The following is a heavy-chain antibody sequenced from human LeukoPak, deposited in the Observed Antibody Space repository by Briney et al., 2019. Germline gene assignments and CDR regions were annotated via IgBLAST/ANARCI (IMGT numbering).Heavy chain of an antibody. D-gene: IGHD1-1*01. V-gene: IGHV1-69*13. Sequence: ASVKVSCKASGGTFSSYAISWVRQAPGQGLEWMGGIIPIFGTANYAQKFQGRVTITADESTSTAYMELSSLRSDDTALYYCARDFPLDWTLDSWGQGTLVTVSS. CDR1: GGTFSSYA. CDR3: ARDFPLDWTLDS. J-gene: IGHJ4*02. CDR2: IIPIFGTA.